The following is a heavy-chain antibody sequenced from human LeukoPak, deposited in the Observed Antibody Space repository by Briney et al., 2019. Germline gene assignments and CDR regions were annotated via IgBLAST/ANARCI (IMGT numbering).Heavy chain of an antibody. CDR3: ARDGYYDILTGTDF. V-gene: IGHV1-18*01. CDR2: ITPSNGNT. D-gene: IGHD3-9*01. Sequence: ASVKVSCKTSGYFFPSYGISWVRQAPGQGLEWIGWITPSNGNTHYAQNFQGRVTVTTDTSTSTVYMELGSLRSDDTAVYYCARDGYYDILTGTDFWGQGTLVTVSS. J-gene: IGHJ4*02. CDR1: GYFFPSYG.